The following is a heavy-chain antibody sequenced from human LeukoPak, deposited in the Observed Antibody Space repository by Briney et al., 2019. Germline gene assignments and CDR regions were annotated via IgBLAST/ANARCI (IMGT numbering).Heavy chain of an antibody. Sequence: PGRSLRLSCAASGFTLSSYAMHWVRQAPGKGLEWVAVISYDGSNKYYADSVKGRFTISRDNSKNTLYLQMNSLRAEDTAVYYCARAVPLWFGELLLDYWGQGTLVTVSS. D-gene: IGHD3-10*01. CDR3: ARAVPLWFGELLLDY. J-gene: IGHJ4*02. CDR2: ISYDGSNK. CDR1: GFTLSSYA. V-gene: IGHV3-30*04.